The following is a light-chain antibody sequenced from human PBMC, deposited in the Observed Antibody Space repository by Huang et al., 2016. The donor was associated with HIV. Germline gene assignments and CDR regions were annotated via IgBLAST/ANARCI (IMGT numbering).Light chain of an antibody. J-gene: IGKJ4*01. CDR1: QSVDTY. V-gene: IGKV3-11*01. Sequence: EIVLTQSPVTLSRSPGQRATLSCRASQSVDTYLAWYQQKPGQAPRLLIYDASNRATGIPARFSCSGSGTDFTLTISSLEPDDFVLYFCQQRGTWPPTFGGGTTMEIK. CDR2: DAS. CDR3: QQRGTWPPT.